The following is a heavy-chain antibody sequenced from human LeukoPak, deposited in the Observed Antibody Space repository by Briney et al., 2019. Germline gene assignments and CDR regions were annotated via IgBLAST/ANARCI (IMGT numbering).Heavy chain of an antibody. CDR3: AGEVRDCSGGSCYHTDDY. CDR1: GFTFSDYY. CDR2: ISSSGSTI. D-gene: IGHD2-15*01. J-gene: IGHJ4*02. V-gene: IGHV3-11*04. Sequence: GGSLRLSCAASGFTFSDYYMSWLRQAPGKGLEWVSYISSSGSTIYYADSVKGRFTISRDNAKDSLYLQMNSLSAEDTAVYYCAGEVRDCSGGSCYHTDDYWGQGTLVTVSS.